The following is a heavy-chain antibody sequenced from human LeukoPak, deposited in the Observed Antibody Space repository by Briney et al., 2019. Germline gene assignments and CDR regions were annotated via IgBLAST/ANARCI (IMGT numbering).Heavy chain of an antibody. V-gene: IGHV1-69*06. CDR1: GGTFSSYA. J-gene: IGHJ4*02. CDR3: ASYRYSYGSDY. CDR2: IIPIFGTA. Sequence: SVKVSCKASGGTFSSYAISWVRQAPGQGLEWMGRIIPIFGTANYAQKLQGRVTITADKSTSTAYMELSSLRSEDTAVYYCASYRYSYGSDYWGQGTLVTVSS. D-gene: IGHD5-18*01.